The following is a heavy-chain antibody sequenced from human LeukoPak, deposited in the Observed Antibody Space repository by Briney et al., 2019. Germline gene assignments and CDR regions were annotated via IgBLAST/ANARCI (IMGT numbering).Heavy chain of an antibody. Sequence: GGSLRLSCAASGFTFNKYAMSWVCQSPGKGLEWVSAIGRSGANSYYATSVKGRFSVSRDNTKNIFHLQMNSLRAEDTAVYYCARGDPAFDYWGQGTLVTVSS. J-gene: IGHJ4*02. D-gene: IGHD2-21*02. CDR1: GFTFNKYA. CDR3: ARGDPAFDY. V-gene: IGHV3-23*01. CDR2: IGRSGANS.